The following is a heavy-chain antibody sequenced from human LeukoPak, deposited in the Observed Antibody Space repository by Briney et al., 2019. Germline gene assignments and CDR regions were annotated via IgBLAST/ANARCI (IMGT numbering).Heavy chain of an antibody. CDR2: IDTAGDT. V-gene: IGHV3-13*01. D-gene: IGHD2-15*01. CDR3: ARYCSGVSCCPGYGMDV. J-gene: IGHJ6*02. Sequence: GGSLRLSCAGSGFTFRSYDMYWVRQPTGKGLEWVSAIDTAGDTKYLGSVKGRFTISRENAKNSLYLQMNSLRAGDTAVYYCARYCSGVSCCPGYGMDVWGQGTTVTVSS. CDR1: GFTFRSYD.